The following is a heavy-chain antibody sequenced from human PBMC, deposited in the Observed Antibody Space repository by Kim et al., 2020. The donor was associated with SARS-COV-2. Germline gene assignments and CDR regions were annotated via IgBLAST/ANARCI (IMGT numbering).Heavy chain of an antibody. J-gene: IGHJ4*02. D-gene: IGHD6-19*01. V-gene: IGHV3-74*01. Sequence: YGDSVKGRFTISRDNAKNMLYLQMNSLRAEDTAVYYCARRQFTSGWYYFDYWGQGTLVTVSS. CDR3: ARRQFTSGWYYFDY.